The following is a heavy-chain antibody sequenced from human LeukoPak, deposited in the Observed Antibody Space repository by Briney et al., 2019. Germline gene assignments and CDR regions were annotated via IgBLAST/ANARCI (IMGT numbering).Heavy chain of an antibody. CDR1: EFTFSSYW. CDR3: ARDLIHGTFDI. J-gene: IGHJ3*02. Sequence: GGSLRLSCAASEFTFSSYWMSWVRQAPGKGLEGVANIKQDGSEKNCVDSVKGRFTISRDNAKNSLYLQMSSLRAEDTAVYYCARDLIHGTFDIWGQGTMVTVSS. CDR2: IKQDGSEK. D-gene: IGHD4-17*01. V-gene: IGHV3-7*01.